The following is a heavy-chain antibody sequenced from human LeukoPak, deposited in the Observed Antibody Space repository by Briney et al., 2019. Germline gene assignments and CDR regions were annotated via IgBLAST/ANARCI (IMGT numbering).Heavy chain of an antibody. Sequence: SETLSLTCTVSGGSISSYWWSWIRQPPGKGLDWIGYIYYSGTTNYNPSLKSRVTISVDTSKNQFSLKLSSATAADTAVYYCARGSIEAAGIFDYWGQGTLVTVSS. CDR3: ARGSIEAAGIFDY. D-gene: IGHD6-13*01. CDR2: IYYSGTT. V-gene: IGHV4-59*01. J-gene: IGHJ4*02. CDR1: GGSISSYW.